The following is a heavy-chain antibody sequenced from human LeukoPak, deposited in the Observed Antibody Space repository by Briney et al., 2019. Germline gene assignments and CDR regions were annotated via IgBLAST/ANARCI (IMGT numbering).Heavy chain of an antibody. J-gene: IGHJ3*02. CDR1: GGSISSYY. Sequence: NPSETLSLTCTVSGGSISSYYWSWIRQPPGKGLEWIGYIYYSGSTNYNPSLKSRVTISVDTSKNQFSLKLSSVTAADTAVYYCALTYYYDSSGEGPDAFDIWGQGTMVTVSS. V-gene: IGHV4-59*01. D-gene: IGHD3-22*01. CDR3: ALTYYYDSSGEGPDAFDI. CDR2: IYYSGST.